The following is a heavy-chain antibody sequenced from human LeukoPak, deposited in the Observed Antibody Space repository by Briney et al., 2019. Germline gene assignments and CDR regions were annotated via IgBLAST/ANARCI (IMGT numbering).Heavy chain of an antibody. V-gene: IGHV1-69*05. CDR1: GGTFSSYA. Sequence: SAKVSCKASGGTFSSYAISWVRQAPGQGLEWMGGIIPIFGTANYAQKFQGRVTITTDESTSTAYMELSSLRSEDTAVYYCASRYCSSTSCWGWFDPWGQGTLVTVSS. D-gene: IGHD2-2*01. J-gene: IGHJ5*02. CDR3: ASRYCSSTSCWGWFDP. CDR2: IIPIFGTA.